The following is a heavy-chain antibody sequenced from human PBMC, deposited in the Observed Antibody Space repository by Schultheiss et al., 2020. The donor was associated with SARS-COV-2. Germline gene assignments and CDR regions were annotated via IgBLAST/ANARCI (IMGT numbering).Heavy chain of an antibody. D-gene: IGHD3-16*01. J-gene: IGHJ4*02. CDR1: GGSISGSNYY. CDR2: VSYSGRT. CDR3: ARGQDDYVWD. V-gene: IGHV4-39*02. Sequence: SETLSLTCNVSGGSISGSNYYWGWIRQPPGQGLEWIGSVSYSGRTYQNPSLKGRVTTSIDTSKNQFSLRLSSVTAADTAVYYCARGQDDYVWDWGQGTLVTVSS.